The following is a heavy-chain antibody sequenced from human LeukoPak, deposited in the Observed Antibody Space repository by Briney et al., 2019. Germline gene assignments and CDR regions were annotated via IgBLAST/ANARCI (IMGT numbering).Heavy chain of an antibody. CDR2: ISYDGSNK. V-gene: IGHV3-30*18. Sequence: GGSLRLSCAASGFTFSSYGMHWVRQAPGKGLEWVAVISYDGSNKYYADSVKGRFTISRDNSKNTLYLQMNSLRAEDTAVYYCAKGEWTAGTGFDYWGHGTLVTVSS. CDR1: GFTFSSYG. D-gene: IGHD6-13*01. CDR3: AKGEWTAGTGFDY. J-gene: IGHJ4*01.